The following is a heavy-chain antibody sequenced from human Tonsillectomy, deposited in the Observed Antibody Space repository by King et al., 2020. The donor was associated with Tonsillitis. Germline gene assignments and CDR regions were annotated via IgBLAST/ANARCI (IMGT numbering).Heavy chain of an antibody. D-gene: IGHD6-13*01. J-gene: IGHJ5*02. CDR1: GFTFSSYS. CDR3: ARASIAAADDPGGDLFDP. CDR2: ISSSSSYI. Sequence: EVQLVESGGGLVKPGGSLRLSCAASGFTFSSYSMNWVRQAPGKGLEWVSSISSSSSYIYYADSVKGRFTISRDNAKNSLYLQMNSLRAEDTAVYYCARASIAAADDPGGDLFDPWGQGTLVTVSS. V-gene: IGHV3-21*01.